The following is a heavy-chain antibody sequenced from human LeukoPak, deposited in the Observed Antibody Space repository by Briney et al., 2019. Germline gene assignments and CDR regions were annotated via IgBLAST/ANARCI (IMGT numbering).Heavy chain of an antibody. Sequence: ASVKVSCKASGYIFTSFYMHWVRQAPGQGLEWMGIINPSGGNTGYAQKFQGRVTMTRDTSTSTVYMELSSLRSEDTAVYYCARDLSEEYYYYGMDVWGQGTTVTVSS. CDR1: GYIFTSFY. CDR3: ARDLSEEYYYYGMDV. CDR2: INPSGGNT. V-gene: IGHV1-46*01. J-gene: IGHJ6*02.